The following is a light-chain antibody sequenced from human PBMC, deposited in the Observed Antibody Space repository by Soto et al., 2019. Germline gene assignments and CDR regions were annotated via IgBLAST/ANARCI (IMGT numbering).Light chain of an antibody. CDR1: QSVSSSY. J-gene: IGKJ4*01. CDR3: QQYGSSPQT. Sequence: EIVLTQSPGTLSLSPGERATLSCRASQSVSSSYLAWYQQKPGQAPRLLIYGASSRVTGIPDRFSGSGSGTDFTLTIRRLEPEDFAVYYCQQYGSSPQTFGGGTKVDIK. CDR2: GAS. V-gene: IGKV3-20*01.